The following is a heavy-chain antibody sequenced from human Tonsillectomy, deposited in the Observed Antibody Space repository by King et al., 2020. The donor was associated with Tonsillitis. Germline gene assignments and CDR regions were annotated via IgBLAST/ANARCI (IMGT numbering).Heavy chain of an antibody. CDR1: GYSFTDYS. D-gene: IGHD6-19*01. CDR3: ARDTGGWRSFDF. J-gene: IGHJ4*02. CDR2: ISPDNGRT. V-gene: IGHV1-2*06. Sequence: QLVQSGADVKKPGASVKVSCKASGYSFTDYSIHWVRQAPGQGLHWMGRISPDNGRTDYALSFEDRVTMTRDTSSRTVYMELTSLRSDDTAVYFCARDTGGWRSFDFWGQGTLVTVSS.